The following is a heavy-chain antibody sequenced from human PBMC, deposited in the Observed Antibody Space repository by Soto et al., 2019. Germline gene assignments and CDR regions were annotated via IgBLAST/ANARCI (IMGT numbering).Heavy chain of an antibody. V-gene: IGHV3-53*01. CDR3: ARDLSDSSGYYSYPGS. CDR2: IYSGGST. D-gene: IGHD3-22*01. Sequence: XGSLRLSCAASGFTVSSNYMSWVRQAPGKGLEWVSVIYSGGSTYYADSVKGRFTISRDNSKNTLYLQMNSLRAEDTAVYYCARDLSDSSGYYSYPGSWGQGTLATVSS. J-gene: IGHJ5*02. CDR1: GFTVSSNY.